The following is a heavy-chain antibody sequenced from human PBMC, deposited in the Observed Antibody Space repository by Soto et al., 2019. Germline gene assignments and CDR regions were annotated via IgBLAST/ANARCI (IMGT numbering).Heavy chain of an antibody. D-gene: IGHD1-1*01. Sequence: QVQLVQSGAEVKKPGSSVKVSCKGFGGVFGTYRLTWVRQAPGQGLEWMGGINPVFGTTKFAQKFQDKIRITADKSTNTAYLELTGLRYDDTAIYYCAREEETGIEWGWFDPWGQGTMVTVST. CDR3: AREEETGIEWGWFDP. J-gene: IGHJ5*02. V-gene: IGHV1-69*06. CDR1: GGVFGTYR. CDR2: INPVFGTT.